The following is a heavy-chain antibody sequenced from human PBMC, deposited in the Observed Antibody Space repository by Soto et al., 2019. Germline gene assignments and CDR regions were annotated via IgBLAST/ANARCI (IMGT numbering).Heavy chain of an antibody. CDR3: AKHGGFYFDY. CDR1: GGSINGY. V-gene: IGHV4-4*02. D-gene: IGHD3-16*01. CDR2: IHHSGST. Sequence: QVQLQESGPGLVQPSGTLSLTCTVSGGSINGYWSWVRQPPGKGLEWIGEIHHSGSTKYNLSLKSRVTLSIDKSKNQFSLTLNSVTAADTAVYYCAKHGGFYFDYWGQGTLVTVSS. J-gene: IGHJ4*02.